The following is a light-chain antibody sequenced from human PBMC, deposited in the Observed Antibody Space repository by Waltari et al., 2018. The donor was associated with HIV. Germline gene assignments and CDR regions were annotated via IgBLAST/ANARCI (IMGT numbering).Light chain of an antibody. Sequence: QSVLTQSPSASGTPGQRVPISCSGSNSNVGKNYVYWFQQIPGTGPKLLIYWGSQRPSGVPDRFSGSKSGTSASLAISGLRSEDEADYYCAVWDDNLSAWVFGGGTRLTVL. CDR2: WGS. CDR3: AVWDDNLSAWV. CDR1: NSNVGKNY. V-gene: IGLV1-47*01. J-gene: IGLJ3*02.